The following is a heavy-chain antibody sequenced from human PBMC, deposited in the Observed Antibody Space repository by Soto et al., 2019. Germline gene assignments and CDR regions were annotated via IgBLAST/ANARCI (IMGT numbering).Heavy chain of an antibody. D-gene: IGHD3-3*01. CDR1: GFTFSSYG. CDR3: AKDLSPSEWLLLLDY. CDR2: ISYDGSNK. Sequence: GGSLSLSCAASGFTFSSYGMHWVRQAPGKGLEWVAVISYDGSNKYYADSVKGRFTISRDNSKNTLYLQMNSLRAEGTAVYYCAKDLSPSEWLLLLDYWGQGTLVTVSS. V-gene: IGHV3-30*18. J-gene: IGHJ4*02.